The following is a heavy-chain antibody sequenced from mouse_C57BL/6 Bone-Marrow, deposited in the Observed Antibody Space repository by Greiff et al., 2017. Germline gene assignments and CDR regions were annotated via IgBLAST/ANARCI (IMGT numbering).Heavy chain of an antibody. CDR3: AIRLSWFAY. V-gene: IGHV1-74*01. Sequence: QVQLKQPGAELVKPGASVKVSCKASGYTFTSYWMHWVKQRPGQGLEWIGRIHPSDSDTNYNQKFKGKATLTVDKSSSTPYMQLSSLTSEDSAVYYCAIRLSWFAYWGQGTLVTVSA. J-gene: IGHJ3*01. CDR2: IHPSDSDT. CDR1: GYTFTSYW.